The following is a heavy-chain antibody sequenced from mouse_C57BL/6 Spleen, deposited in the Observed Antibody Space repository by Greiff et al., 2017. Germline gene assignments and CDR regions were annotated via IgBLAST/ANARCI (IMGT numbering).Heavy chain of an antibody. CDR3: TRDWNWSAMDY. D-gene: IGHD4-1*01. Sequence: DVKLVESGDGLVKPGGSLKLSCAASGFTFSSYAMSWVRQTPEKRLEWVAYISTGGDYIYYAHTVKGRSTVSRDNARNTLYLQMSSLKSEDTAMYYCTRDWNWSAMDYWGQGTSVTVSS. V-gene: IGHV5-9-1*02. CDR2: ISTGGDYI. CDR1: GFTFSSYA. J-gene: IGHJ4*01.